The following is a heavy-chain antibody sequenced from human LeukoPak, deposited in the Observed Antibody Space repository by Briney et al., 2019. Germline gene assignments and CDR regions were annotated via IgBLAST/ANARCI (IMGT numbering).Heavy chain of an antibody. D-gene: IGHD6-6*01. Sequence: SETLSLTCTVSGGSISSSYYWEWIRQPPGKGLEWIESVYYSGSTHYNPSLKSRVTISEDTSKNQFSLKLSSVTAANTAVYYCAIAARPQFDFDYWGQGALVTVSS. CDR2: VYYSGST. CDR3: AIAARPQFDFDY. V-gene: IGHV4-39*02. CDR1: GGSISSSYY. J-gene: IGHJ4*02.